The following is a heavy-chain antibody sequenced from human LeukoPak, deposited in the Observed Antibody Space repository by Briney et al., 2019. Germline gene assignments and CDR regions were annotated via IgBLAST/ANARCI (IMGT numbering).Heavy chain of an antibody. V-gene: IGHV4-59*02. Sequence: PSETLSLTCTISGGSVSDYCWSWIRQSPGKGLEWIGYIYHTGSTNYNPSLKSRVTISVDTSKNQFSLKLSSVTAADTAVYYCARAELERLGDAFDIWGQGTMVTVSS. CDR3: ARAELERLGDAFDI. CDR2: IYHTGST. CDR1: GGSVSDYC. J-gene: IGHJ3*02. D-gene: IGHD1-1*01.